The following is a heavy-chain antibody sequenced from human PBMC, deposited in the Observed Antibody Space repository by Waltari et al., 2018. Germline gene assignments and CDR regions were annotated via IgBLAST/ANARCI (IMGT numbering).Heavy chain of an antibody. CDR2: RSFDGSNK. D-gene: IGHD5-12*01. Sequence: QVQLVESGGGVVQPGRSLRLSCAASGFTFSSYAMHWVRQAPGKGMEWVAVRSFDGSNKYYADSVKGRCTSSRDNSKNTLYLQMNSLRAEDTAVYYCARDTVDSGYVGFYFDYWGQGTLVTVSS. CDR3: ARDTVDSGYVGFYFDY. V-gene: IGHV3-30*04. CDR1: GFTFSSYA. J-gene: IGHJ4*02.